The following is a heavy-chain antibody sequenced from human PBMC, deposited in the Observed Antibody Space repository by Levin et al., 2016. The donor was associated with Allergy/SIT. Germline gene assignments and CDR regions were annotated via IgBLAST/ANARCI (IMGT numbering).Heavy chain of an antibody. CDR3: ARHAGHCSSTSCYGAGGHFDY. D-gene: IGHD2-2*01. Sequence: VRQMPGKGLEWMGIIYPGDSDTRYSPSFQGQVTISADKSISTAYLQWSSLKASDTAMYYCARHAGHCSSTSCYGAGGHFDYWGQGTLVTVSS. J-gene: IGHJ4*02. V-gene: IGHV5-51*01. CDR2: IYPGDSDT.